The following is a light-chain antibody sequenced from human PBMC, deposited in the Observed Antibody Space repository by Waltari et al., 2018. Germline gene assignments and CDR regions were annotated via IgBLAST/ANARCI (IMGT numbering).Light chain of an antibody. Sequence: AIRMTQSPSSLSASTGDRVTITCRASQGVSSYLVWYQQKPGKAPNLLIYAASTLQSGVPSRFSGSGSGTDFSLIISCLQSEDFATYYCQQYYSYPWTFGQGTKVEI. CDR3: QQYYSYPWT. CDR2: AAS. J-gene: IGKJ1*01. CDR1: QGVSSY. V-gene: IGKV1-8*01.